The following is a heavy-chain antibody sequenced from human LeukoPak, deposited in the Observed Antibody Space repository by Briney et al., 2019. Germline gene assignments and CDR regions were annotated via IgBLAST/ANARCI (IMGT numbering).Heavy chain of an antibody. D-gene: IGHD3-22*01. CDR3: VRDSFDSTGQYYFDY. V-gene: IGHV3-48*04. J-gene: IGHJ4*02. Sequence: PGGSLRLSCAASGFTFSAYIMNWVRQAPGKGLEWLSFIRGSGGTIYYAASVKGRFTISRDNAKNSLYLQMNSLRAEDTAVYYCVRDSFDSTGQYYFDYWGLGTLVTVSS. CDR2: IRGSGGTI. CDR1: GFTFSAYI.